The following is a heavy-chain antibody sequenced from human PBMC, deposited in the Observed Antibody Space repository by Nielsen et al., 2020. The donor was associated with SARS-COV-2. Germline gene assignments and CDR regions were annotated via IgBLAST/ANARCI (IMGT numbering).Heavy chain of an antibody. CDR3: ARTPTGGGPDY. CDR1: GGSISSGDYY. CDR2: IYYSGST. D-gene: IGHD1-14*01. Sequence: SETLSLTCTVSGGSISSGDYYWSWIRQPPGKGLEWIGYIYYSGSTNYNPSLKSRVTISVDTSKNQFSLKLSSVTAADTAVYYCARTPTGGGPDYWGQGTLVTVSS. J-gene: IGHJ4*02. V-gene: IGHV4-30-4*01.